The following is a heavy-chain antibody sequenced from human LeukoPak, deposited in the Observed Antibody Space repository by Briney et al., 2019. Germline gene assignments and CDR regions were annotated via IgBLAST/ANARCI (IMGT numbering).Heavy chain of an antibody. CDR2: MNPNSGNT. CDR1: GYTFTSYD. D-gene: IGHD5-18*01. J-gene: IGHJ4*02. V-gene: IGHV1-8*01. Sequence: ASVKVSCKASGYTFTSYDINWVRQATGQGLEWMGWMNPNSGNTGYAQKFQGRVTMTRNMSTSTVYMELSSLRSEDTAVYYCARVGYSYGFSFDYWGQGTLVTVSS. CDR3: ARVGYSYGFSFDY.